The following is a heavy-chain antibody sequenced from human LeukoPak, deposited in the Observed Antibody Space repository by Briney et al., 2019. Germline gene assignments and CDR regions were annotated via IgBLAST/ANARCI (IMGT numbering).Heavy chain of an antibody. CDR1: GFTFSDYY. J-gene: IGHJ3*02. CDR2: ISSSSSYI. V-gene: IGHV3-11*06. Sequence: GGSLRLSCAASGFTFSDYYMSWIRQAPGKGLEWVSSISSSSSYIHSADSVRGRFTISRDNAKNSLFLQINSLRAEGTAVYYCARDEWGDAFDIWGQGTMVTVFS. D-gene: IGHD1-26*01. CDR3: ARDEWGDAFDI.